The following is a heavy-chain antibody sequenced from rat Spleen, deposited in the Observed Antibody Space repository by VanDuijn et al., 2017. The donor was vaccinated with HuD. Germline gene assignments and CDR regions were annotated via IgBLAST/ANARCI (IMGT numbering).Heavy chain of an antibody. V-gene: IGHV5-7*01. Sequence: EVQLVESGGDLVQPGRSLKLSCAVSGFTFSDNYMAWVRQAPTKGLEWVATISHDGSSTYYRDPEKGRFTISRDNARSTLNLHMDSLRSEDTAIYYCTRRGYLSDWYFDFWGPGTMVTVSS. D-gene: IGHD4-4*01. J-gene: IGHJ1*01. CDR1: GFTFSDNY. CDR3: TRRGYLSDWYFDF. CDR2: ISHDGSST.